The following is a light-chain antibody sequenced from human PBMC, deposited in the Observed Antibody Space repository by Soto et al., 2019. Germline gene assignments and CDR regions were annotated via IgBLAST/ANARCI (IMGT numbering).Light chain of an antibody. J-gene: IGKJ4*01. Sequence: EFVLTQSPGSLSLSRGQTATLSCSASQTVRNNYLAWYQQKPGQAPRLLIYDASSRATGIPDRFSGSGSGTDFTLTISRLEPEDFAVYYCQQFSSYPLTFGGGTKVDIK. CDR2: DAS. CDR3: QQFSSYPLT. CDR1: QTVRNNY. V-gene: IGKV3-20*01.